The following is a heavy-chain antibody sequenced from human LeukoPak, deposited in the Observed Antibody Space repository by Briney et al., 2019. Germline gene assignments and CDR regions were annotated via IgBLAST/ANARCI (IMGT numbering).Heavy chain of an antibody. V-gene: IGHV4-39*01. J-gene: IGHJ4*02. CDR2: IYYSGST. CDR3: ARVKYSYGYSDY. CDR1: GGSISSSSYY. Sequence: SETLSLTCTVSGGSISSSSYYWGWIRQPPGKGLEWIGSIYYSGSTYYNPSLKSRVTISVDTSKNQFSLKLSSVTAADTAVYYCARVKYSYGYSDYWGQGTLVTVSS. D-gene: IGHD5-18*01.